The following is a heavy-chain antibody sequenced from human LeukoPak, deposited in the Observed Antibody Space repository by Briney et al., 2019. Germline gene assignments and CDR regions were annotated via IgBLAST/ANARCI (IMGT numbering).Heavy chain of an antibody. D-gene: IGHD3-10*01. CDR2: MNPNSGNT. CDR3: ARVRMVRGSGKSYYYMDV. V-gene: IGHV1-8*01. Sequence: ASVKVSCKASGYTFTSYDINWVRQATGQGLEWMGWMNPNSGNTGYAQKFQGRVTMTRNTSISTAYMELSSLRSEDTAVYYCARVRMVRGSGKSYYYMDVWGKGTTVTVSS. CDR1: GYTFTSYD. J-gene: IGHJ6*03.